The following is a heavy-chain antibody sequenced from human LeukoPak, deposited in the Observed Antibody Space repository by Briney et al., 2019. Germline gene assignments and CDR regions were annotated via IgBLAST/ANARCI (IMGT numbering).Heavy chain of an antibody. J-gene: IGHJ3*02. V-gene: IGHV3-66*01. D-gene: IGHD3/OR15-3a*01. CDR2: IYEGGDI. CDR1: GFTVSRTY. Sequence: GGSLRLSCAALGFTVSRTYIRWVRQAPGKGLEWVSVIYEGGDIYYADSVRGRFAISRDSSKNTVYLQMNGLRAEDTAVCYCARDPSGTGTGFDIWGQGTMVTVSS. CDR3: ARDPSGTGTGFDI.